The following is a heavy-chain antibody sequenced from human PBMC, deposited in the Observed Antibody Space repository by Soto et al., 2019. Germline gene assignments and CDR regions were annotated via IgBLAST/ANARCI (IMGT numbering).Heavy chain of an antibody. J-gene: IGHJ6*02. D-gene: IGHD1-26*01. Sequence: ASVKVSSKVSGYTLTELSMHWVRQATGQGLEWMGIINPSGGSTSYAQKFQGRVTMTRDTSTSTVYMELSSLRSEDTAVYYCARQLSGSYYYYYSGMDVWGQGTTVTVSS. V-gene: IGHV1-46*01. CDR1: GYTLTELS. CDR3: ARQLSGSYYYYYSGMDV. CDR2: INPSGGST.